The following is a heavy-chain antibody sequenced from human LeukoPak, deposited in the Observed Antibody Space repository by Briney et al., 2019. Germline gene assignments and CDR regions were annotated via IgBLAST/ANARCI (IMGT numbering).Heavy chain of an antibody. CDR1: GFTFRSYA. Sequence: GGSLRLSCAATGFTFRSYAMSWVRQAPGKGMEWVSAISGSGGSTYCADSVKGRFTISRDNSKNTLYLQMNSLRAEDTAVYYCAKDRDIVVVPAAPHYWGQGTLVTVSS. J-gene: IGHJ4*02. V-gene: IGHV3-23*01. CDR3: AKDRDIVVVPAAPHY. D-gene: IGHD2-2*01. CDR2: ISGSGGST.